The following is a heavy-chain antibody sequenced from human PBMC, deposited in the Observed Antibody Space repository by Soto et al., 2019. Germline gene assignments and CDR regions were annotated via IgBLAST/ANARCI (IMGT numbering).Heavy chain of an antibody. J-gene: IGHJ4*02. Sequence: GGSLRLSCAASGFTFSSYAMSWVRQAPGKGLEWVSAISGSGGSTYYADSVKGRFTISRDNSKNTLYLQMNSLRAEDTAVYYCAKDYRATVTTVTSSSFDYWGQGTLVTVSS. CDR3: AKDYRATVTTVTSSSFDY. CDR1: GFTFSSYA. V-gene: IGHV3-23*01. CDR2: ISGSGGST. D-gene: IGHD4-17*01.